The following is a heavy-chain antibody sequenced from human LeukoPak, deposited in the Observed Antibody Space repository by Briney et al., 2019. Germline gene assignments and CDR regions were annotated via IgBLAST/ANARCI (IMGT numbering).Heavy chain of an antibody. V-gene: IGHV4-39*01. D-gene: IGHD3-3*01. CDR1: GGSISSSSYY. Sequence: SETLSLTCTVSGGSISSSSYYWGWIRQPPGKGLEWIGSIYYSGSTYYNPSLKSRVTISVDTSKNQFSLKLSSVTPADTAVYYCARHPYYDFWNSNWFDPWGQGTLVTVSS. J-gene: IGHJ5*02. CDR2: IYYSGST. CDR3: ARHPYYDFWNSNWFDP.